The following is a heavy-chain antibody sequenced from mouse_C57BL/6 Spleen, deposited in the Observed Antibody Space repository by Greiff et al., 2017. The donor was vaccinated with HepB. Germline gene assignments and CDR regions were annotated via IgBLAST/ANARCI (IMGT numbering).Heavy chain of an antibody. D-gene: IGHD2-5*01. V-gene: IGHV1-18*01. J-gene: IGHJ2*01. CDR1: GYTFTDYN. CDR2: INPNNGGT. CDR3: AREAHSNYYFDY. Sequence: VQLQQSGPELVKPGASVKIPCKASGYTFTDYNMDWVKQSHGKSLEWIGDINPNNGGTIYNQKFKGKATLTVDKSSSTAYMELRSLTSEDTAVDYCAREAHSNYYFDYWGQGTTLTVSS.